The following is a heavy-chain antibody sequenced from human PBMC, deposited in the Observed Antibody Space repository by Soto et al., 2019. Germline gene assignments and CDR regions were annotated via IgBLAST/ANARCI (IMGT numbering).Heavy chain of an antibody. CDR2: IIPMFGTA. Sequence: QVQLVQSGAEVKKPESSVKVSCKAPGGTFSTYAISWVRQAPGQGLEWMGGIIPMFGTANYAQRFQDRATITADESTNTAYMELSRLISEDTAVYFCASGIQLWLRRINNGYSGWGQGTLVTVSS. CDR3: ASGIQLWLRRINNGYSG. J-gene: IGHJ4*02. CDR1: GGTFSTYA. V-gene: IGHV1-69*12. D-gene: IGHD5-18*01.